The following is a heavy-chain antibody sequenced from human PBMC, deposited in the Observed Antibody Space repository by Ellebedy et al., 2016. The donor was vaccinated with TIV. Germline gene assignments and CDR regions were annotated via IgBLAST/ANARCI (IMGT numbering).Heavy chain of an antibody. CDR3: AGADYGGTFDY. CDR1: GGSISSYY. J-gene: IGHJ4*02. D-gene: IGHD4-23*01. Sequence: SETLSLTXTVSGGSISSYYWSWIRQPPGKGLEWIGYIYYSGSTNYNPSLKSRVTISVDTSKNQFSLKLSSVTAADTAVYYCAGADYGGTFDYWGQGTLVTVSS. CDR2: IYYSGST. V-gene: IGHV4-59*01.